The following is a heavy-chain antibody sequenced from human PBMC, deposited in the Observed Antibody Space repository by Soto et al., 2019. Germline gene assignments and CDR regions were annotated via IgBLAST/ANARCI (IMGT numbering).Heavy chain of an antibody. D-gene: IGHD3-3*01. J-gene: IGHJ1*01. CDR2: IRSKAYGGTT. CDR3: TRGASIFGVVAGPSFQH. Sequence: GGSLRLSCTASGFTFGDYAMSWFRQAPGKGLEWVGFIRSKAYGGTTEYAASVKGRFTISRDDSKSIAYLQMNSLKTEDTAVYYCTRGASIFGVVAGPSFQHWGQGTLVTVSS. V-gene: IGHV3-49*03. CDR1: GFTFGDYA.